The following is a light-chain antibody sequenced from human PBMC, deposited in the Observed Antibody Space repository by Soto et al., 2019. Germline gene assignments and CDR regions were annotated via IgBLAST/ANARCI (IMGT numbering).Light chain of an antibody. Sequence: DIVMTQSPDSLAVSLGERATINCKSSQSVLYSVNNENYLAWYQQKPGQPPKLLIYWASTRESGVPDRFSGCGTGLNFTLSISGPQAEDVDFYHYQEYYSGLWTLGQGTKVEIK. CDR1: QSVLYSVNNENY. CDR3: QEYYSGLWT. CDR2: WAS. V-gene: IGKV4-1*01. J-gene: IGKJ1*01.